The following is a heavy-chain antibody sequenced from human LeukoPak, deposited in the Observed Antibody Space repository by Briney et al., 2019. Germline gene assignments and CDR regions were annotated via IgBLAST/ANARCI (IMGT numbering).Heavy chain of an antibody. CDR3: ARDRPLVAKADY. CDR1: GFTLSSYG. CDR2: ISYDGSNK. D-gene: IGHD2-8*02. V-gene: IGHV3-30*03. J-gene: IGHJ4*02. Sequence: GGSLRLSCAASGFTLSSYGMHWVRQAPGKGLEWVAVISYDGSNKYYADSVKGRFTISRDNSKNTLYLQMNSLRAEDTAVYYCARDRPLVAKADYWGQGTLVTVSS.